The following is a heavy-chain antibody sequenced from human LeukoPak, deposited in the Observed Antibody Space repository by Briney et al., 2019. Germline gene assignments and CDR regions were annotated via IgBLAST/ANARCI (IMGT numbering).Heavy chain of an antibody. J-gene: IGHJ4*02. D-gene: IGHD3-22*01. Sequence: AETLSLTCTVSGGSISNKYWSWIRQPPGKGLEWIGEINHSGSTNYNPSLKSRVTISVDTSKNQFSLKLSSVTAADTAVYYCAKLNDSSGYYGYFDYWGQGTLVTVSS. V-gene: IGHV4-34*01. CDR1: GGSISNKY. CDR2: INHSGST. CDR3: AKLNDSSGYYGYFDY.